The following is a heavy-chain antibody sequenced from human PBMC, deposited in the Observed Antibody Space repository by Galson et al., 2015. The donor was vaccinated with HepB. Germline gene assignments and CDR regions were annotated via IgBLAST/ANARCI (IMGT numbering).Heavy chain of an antibody. CDR1: GYTFTSYG. D-gene: IGHD6-19*01. J-gene: IGHJ3*02. V-gene: IGHV1-18*01. Sequence: SVKVSCKASGYTFTSYGISWVRQAPGQGLEWMGWISAYNGNTNYAQKLQGRVTMTTDTSTSTAYMELRSLRSDDTAVYYCARPVYSSGWVGNAFDIWGQGTMVTVSS. CDR3: ARPVYSSGWVGNAFDI. CDR2: ISAYNGNT.